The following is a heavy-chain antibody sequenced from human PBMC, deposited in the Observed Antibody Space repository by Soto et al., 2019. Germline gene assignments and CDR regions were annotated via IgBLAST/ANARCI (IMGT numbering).Heavy chain of an antibody. CDR1: GFTFSSYS. J-gene: IGHJ4*02. Sequence: GGSLRLSCAASGFTFSSYSMNWVRQAPGKGLEWVSSISSSSSYIYYADSVKGRFTISRDNAKNSLYLQMNSLRAEDTAVYYCARHVSGYGRFDYWGQGTLVTVSS. V-gene: IGHV3-21*01. CDR3: ARHVSGYGRFDY. D-gene: IGHD5-12*01. CDR2: ISSSSSYI.